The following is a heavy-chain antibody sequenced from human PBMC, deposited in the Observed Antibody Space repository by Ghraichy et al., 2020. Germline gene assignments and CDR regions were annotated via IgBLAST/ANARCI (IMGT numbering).Heavy chain of an antibody. CDR1: GGSFSGYY. D-gene: IGHD3-3*01. V-gene: IGHV4-34*01. Sequence: SETLSLTCAVYGGSFSGYYWSWIRQPPGKGLEWIGEINHSGSTNYNPSLKSRVTISVDTSKNQFSLKLSSVAAADTAVYYCARGRTIFGVAFYYYYGMDVWGQGTTVTVSS. CDR3: ARGRTIFGVAFYYYYGMDV. J-gene: IGHJ6*02. CDR2: INHSGST.